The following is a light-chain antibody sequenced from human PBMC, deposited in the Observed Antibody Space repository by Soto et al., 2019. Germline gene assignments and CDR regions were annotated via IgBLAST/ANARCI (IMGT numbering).Light chain of an antibody. Sequence: QPVLTQPASVSGSPGQSITISCTGTSSDVGGYNYVSWYQQHPGKAPKLMIYDVGNRPSGVSNRFSGSKSGNTASLTISGLQAEDEADYYCSSYTTSSHVVFGGGTKLTVL. CDR1: SSDVGGYNY. V-gene: IGLV2-14*01. J-gene: IGLJ2*01. CDR2: DVG. CDR3: SSYTTSSHVV.